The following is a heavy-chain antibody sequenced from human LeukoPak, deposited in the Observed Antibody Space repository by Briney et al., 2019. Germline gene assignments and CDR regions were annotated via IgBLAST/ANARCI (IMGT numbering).Heavy chain of an antibody. V-gene: IGHV4-38-2*02. D-gene: IGHD5-24*01. CDR3: AREGLVATIEY. CDR1: GYSISSGYY. CDR2: FYHTGTT. J-gene: IGHJ4*02. Sequence: SETLSLTCTVSGYSISSGYYWGWIRQPPGKRLEWIGNFYHTGTTYYSPSLKSRVTISLDTSRNQFSLKLGSVTAADTAVYYCAREGLVATIEYWGQGTLVTVSS.